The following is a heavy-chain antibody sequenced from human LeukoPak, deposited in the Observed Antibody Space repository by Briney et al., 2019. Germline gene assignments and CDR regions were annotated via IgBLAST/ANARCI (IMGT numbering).Heavy chain of an antibody. J-gene: IGHJ3*02. CDR2: IWYDGSKE. CDR1: GFTFSNYG. V-gene: IGHV3-33*06. Sequence: GGSLRLSCAASGFTFSNYGMHWVRQAPGKGLEWVAVIWYDGSKEYYGDSVKGRFTISRDNSKNMLYLQMNSLRAEDTAVYYCVKDISGAGDSGGYYYDAFDIWGQGTVVTVSS. CDR3: VKDISGAGDSGGYYYDAFDI. D-gene: IGHD3-22*01.